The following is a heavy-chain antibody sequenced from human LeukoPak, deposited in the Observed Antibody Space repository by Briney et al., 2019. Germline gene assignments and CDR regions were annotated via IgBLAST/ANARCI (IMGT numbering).Heavy chain of an antibody. CDR3: ARASSGSYFSYYMDV. J-gene: IGHJ6*03. V-gene: IGHV1-2*02. CDR2: INPNSGGT. D-gene: IGHD1-26*01. CDR1: EYIFTGYY. Sequence: GASVKVSCKASEYIFTGYYIHWVRQAPGQGLEWMGWINPNSGGTNYAQKFLGRVTMTRDTSITTGYMELTRLTSDDTAVYYCARASSGSYFSYYMDVWGKGTTVTISS.